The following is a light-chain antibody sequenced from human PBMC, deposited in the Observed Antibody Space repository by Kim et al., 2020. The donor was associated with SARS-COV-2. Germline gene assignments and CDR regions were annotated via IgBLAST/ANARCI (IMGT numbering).Light chain of an antibody. CDR2: QDN. V-gene: IGLV3-1*01. J-gene: IGLJ3*02. CDR3: QAWDSTVV. Sequence: VSVSPGQTASITCSGDRLGEKYSSWYQHKPGQSPVLVIYQDNKRPSGIPERFSGSNYGNTATLTISGTQALDEADYCCQAWDSTVVFGGGTQLTVL. CDR1: RLGEKY.